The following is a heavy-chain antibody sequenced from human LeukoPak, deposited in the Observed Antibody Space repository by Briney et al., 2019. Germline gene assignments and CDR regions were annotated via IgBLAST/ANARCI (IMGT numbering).Heavy chain of an antibody. V-gene: IGHV1-69*13. Sequence: GASVKVSCKASGGTFSSYAISWVRQAPGQGLEWMGGIIPIFGTANYAQKFQGRVTITADESTSTAYMELSSLRSEDTAVYYCARDLPSSTYYYDSSGYYSDYWGQGTLVTVSS. D-gene: IGHD3-22*01. CDR2: IIPIFGTA. J-gene: IGHJ4*02. CDR1: GGTFSSYA. CDR3: ARDLPSSTYYYDSSGYYSDY.